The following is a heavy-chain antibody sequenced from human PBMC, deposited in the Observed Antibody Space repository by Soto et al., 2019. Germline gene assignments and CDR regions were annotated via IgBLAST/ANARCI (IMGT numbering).Heavy chain of an antibody. V-gene: IGHV2-5*02. CDR1: GLSLSSSGVG. D-gene: IGHD3-16*01. J-gene: IGHJ4*02. CDR3: VHLLTGGRCDS. Sequence: QITLKESGPSLVKPTETLTLTCTFSGLSLSSSGVGVAWIRQPPGKPLEWLALIYWDDDKYTSPSLKSRLTITKDTSKNQVVLLMTNMDPVDTATYFCVHLLTGGRCDSWGQGTLVTVSS. CDR2: IYWDDDK.